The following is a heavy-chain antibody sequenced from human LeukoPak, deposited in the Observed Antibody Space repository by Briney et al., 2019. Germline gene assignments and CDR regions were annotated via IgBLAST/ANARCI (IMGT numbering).Heavy chain of an antibody. V-gene: IGHV4-59*01. CDR1: GGSISSYY. D-gene: IGHD6-13*01. CDR3: ARGSKAAPGTFDY. Sequence: SETLSLTCTVSGGSISSYYWSWIRQPPGKGLEWIGYIYYSGSTNYNPSLKSRVTISVDTSKNQFSLKLSSVTAADTAVYYCARGSKAAPGTFDYWGQGTLVTVSS. J-gene: IGHJ4*02. CDR2: IYYSGST.